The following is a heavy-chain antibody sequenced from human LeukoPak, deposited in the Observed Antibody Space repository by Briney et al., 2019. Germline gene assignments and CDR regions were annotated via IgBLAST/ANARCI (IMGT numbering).Heavy chain of an antibody. CDR1: GFTFSSYG. V-gene: IGHV3-33*06. CDR3: AKDKEYYYGSGSSYNWFDP. Sequence: GRSLRLSCAASGFTFSSYGMHWVRQAPGKGLEWVAVIWYDGSNKYYADSVKGRFTISRDNSKNTLYLQMNSLRAEDTAVYYCAKDKEYYYGSGSSYNWFDPWGQGTLVTVSS. D-gene: IGHD3-10*01. CDR2: IWYDGSNK. J-gene: IGHJ5*02.